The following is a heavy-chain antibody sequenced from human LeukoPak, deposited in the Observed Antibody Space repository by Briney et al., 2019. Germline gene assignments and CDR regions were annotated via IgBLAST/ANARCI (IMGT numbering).Heavy chain of an antibody. Sequence: SETLSLTCKVSGGSISSSSYYWGWIRQPPGKGLEGIGIIYYSGSTYYNPSLKSRVNISVDTSKHQFSMQLSSVTAAEPAVYYCARDGVGGADSSSDPPRPFYYYYYMDVWGKGTTVTVSS. CDR3: ARDGVGGADSSSDPPRPFYYYYYMDV. CDR1: GGSISSSSYY. D-gene: IGHD6-13*01. J-gene: IGHJ6*03. V-gene: IGHV4-39*07. CDR2: IYYSGST.